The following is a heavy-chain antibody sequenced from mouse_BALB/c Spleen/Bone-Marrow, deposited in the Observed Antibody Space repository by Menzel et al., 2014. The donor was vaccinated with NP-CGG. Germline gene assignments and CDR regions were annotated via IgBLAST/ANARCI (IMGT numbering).Heavy chain of an antibody. J-gene: IGHJ4*01. CDR1: GFSLTSYG. CDR3: ARDEPDPRGDY. CDR2: IWAGGNT. Sequence: QVQLQQSGPGLVAPSQSLSITCTVSGFSLTSYGVHWVRQRPGKGLEWLGVIWAGGNTNYNSALMSRLTINKDNSKSQVFLKMNRLQTDDAAMYYCARDEPDPRGDYWGQGASVTVSS. V-gene: IGHV2-9*02.